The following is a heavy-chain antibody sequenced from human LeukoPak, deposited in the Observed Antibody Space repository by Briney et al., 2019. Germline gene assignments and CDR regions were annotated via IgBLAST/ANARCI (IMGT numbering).Heavy chain of an antibody. V-gene: IGHV3-74*01. Sequence: GGSLRLSCAASGFTFSSHWMHWVRQAPGKGLVWVSRIIGDGSSTSYADSVKGRFTISRDNAKNTLYLQMNSLRAEDTAVYYCARGREQQLVRGYYYYGMDVWGQGTTVTVSS. CDR1: GFTFSSHW. J-gene: IGHJ6*02. CDR3: ARGREQQLVRGYYYYGMDV. D-gene: IGHD6-13*01. CDR2: IIGDGSST.